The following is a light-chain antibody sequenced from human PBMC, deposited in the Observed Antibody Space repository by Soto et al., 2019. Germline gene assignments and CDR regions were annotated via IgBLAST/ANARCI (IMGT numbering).Light chain of an antibody. CDR1: QSVSSN. CDR2: GAS. CDR3: QQYNNWPWT. Sequence: EIVLTQSPGTLSLSPGERATLSCRASQSVSSNLAWYQRKPGQAPRLLIYGASTRATGIPARFSGSGSGTEFTLTISSLQSEDFAVYYCQQYNNWPWTFGQGTKV. V-gene: IGKV3-15*01. J-gene: IGKJ1*01.